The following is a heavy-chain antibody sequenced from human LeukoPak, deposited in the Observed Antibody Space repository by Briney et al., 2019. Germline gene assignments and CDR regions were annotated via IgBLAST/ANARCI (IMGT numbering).Heavy chain of an antibody. CDR2: IYTSGST. CDR1: GGSISSYY. Sequence: PSETLSLTCTVSGGSISSYYWSWIRQPPGKGLEWIGYIYTSGSTNYNPSLKSRVTISVDTSKNQFSLKLSSVTAADTAVYYCARGRSNQGYCSSTSCYHAFDIWGQGTMVTVSS. J-gene: IGHJ3*02. D-gene: IGHD2-2*01. V-gene: IGHV4-4*09. CDR3: ARGRSNQGYCSSTSCYHAFDI.